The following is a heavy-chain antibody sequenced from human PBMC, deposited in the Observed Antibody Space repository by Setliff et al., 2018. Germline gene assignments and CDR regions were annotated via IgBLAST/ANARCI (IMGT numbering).Heavy chain of an antibody. CDR2: VYYSGNT. J-gene: IGHJ4*02. CDR1: GGSISTTDYY. V-gene: IGHV4-39*07. Sequence: KSSETLSLTCTVSGGSISTTDYYWGWIRQPPGKGLEWIGCVYYSGNTYYSPSLKSRVTMFVDTSKNQFSLMLYSVTAADTAIYYCARYDSSGYSENYYFDYWGQGTRVTVSS. CDR3: ARYDSSGYSENYYFDY. D-gene: IGHD3-22*01.